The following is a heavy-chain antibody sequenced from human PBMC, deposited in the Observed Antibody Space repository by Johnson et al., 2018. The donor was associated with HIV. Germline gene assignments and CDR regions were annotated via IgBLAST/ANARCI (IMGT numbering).Heavy chain of an antibody. J-gene: IGHJ3*02. CDR3: ARPYSDYVYGAFDI. V-gene: IGHV3-33*05. CDR2: ISYDGGNK. Sequence: QVQLVESGGGVVQPGESLRLSCAASGFTFSSYALYWVRQVPGKGLEWVATISYDGGNKYYADSVKGRFTISRDNSKNSVILEMNSLRAEDTAVYYCARPYSDYVYGAFDIWGPGTVVTVSS. CDR1: GFTFSSYA. D-gene: IGHD4-11*01.